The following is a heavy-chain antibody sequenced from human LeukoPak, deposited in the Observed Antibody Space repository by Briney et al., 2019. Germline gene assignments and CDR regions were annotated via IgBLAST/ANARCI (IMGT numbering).Heavy chain of an antibody. CDR2: IYHSGIT. V-gene: IGHV4-38-2*02. CDR1: GYSISSGYH. CDR3: AREAGHSSTWYYSDY. J-gene: IGHJ4*02. D-gene: IGHD6-13*01. Sequence: PSETQSLTCDVSGYSISSGYHWGWIRQPPGKGLEWVGSIYHSGITYYNPSLKRRVTISVDTSKNQFSLKVSSVTAADTAVYYCAREAGHSSTWYYSDYWGQGTLVTVSS.